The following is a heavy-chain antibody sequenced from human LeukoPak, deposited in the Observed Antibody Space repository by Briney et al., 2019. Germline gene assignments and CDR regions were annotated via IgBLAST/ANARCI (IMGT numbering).Heavy chain of an antibody. J-gene: IGHJ5*02. V-gene: IGHV3-30*03. CDR1: GFIFSSYG. CDR3: VRGLAAADNHH. D-gene: IGHD6-13*01. CDR2: ISYDGSDR. Sequence: GGSLRLSCAASGFIFSSYGMHWVRQSPGTGLEWVAVISYDGSDRYYADSVKGRFTISRDNAKNSLYLQMNSLRAEDTAVYYCVRGLAAADNHHWGQGTLVTVSS.